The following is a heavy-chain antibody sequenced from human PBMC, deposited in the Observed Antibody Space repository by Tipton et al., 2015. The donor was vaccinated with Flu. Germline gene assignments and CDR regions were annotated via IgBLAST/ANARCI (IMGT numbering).Heavy chain of an antibody. D-gene: IGHD3-10*01. V-gene: IGHV3-7*01. CDR3: VRKGFGDY. CDR1: GFTFGDYW. J-gene: IGHJ4*02. Sequence: SLRLSCAASGFTFGDYWMAWVRQAPGMGLEWVANIRQDGGERYYVDSVKGRFTISRDNAKNSLFLQMNSLRAEDTAVYYCVRKGFGDYWGQGILVTVSS. CDR2: IRQDGGER.